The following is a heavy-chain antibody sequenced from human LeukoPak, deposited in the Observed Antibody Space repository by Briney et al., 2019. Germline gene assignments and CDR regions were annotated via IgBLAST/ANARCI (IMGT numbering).Heavy chain of an antibody. D-gene: IGHD6-6*01. Sequence: SETLSLTCAVSGGSISSGGYSWSWIRQPPGKGLEWIGYIYHSGSTYYNPSLKSRVTISVDRSKNQFSLKLSSVTAADTAVYYCARGGSSVWFDPWGQGTLVTVSS. CDR3: ARGGSSVWFDP. J-gene: IGHJ5*02. CDR1: GGSISSGGYS. V-gene: IGHV4-30-2*01. CDR2: IYHSGST.